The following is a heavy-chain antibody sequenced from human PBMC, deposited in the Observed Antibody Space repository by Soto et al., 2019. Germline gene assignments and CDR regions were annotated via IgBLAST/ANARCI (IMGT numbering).Heavy chain of an antibody. Sequence: QVQLVQSGAEVKKPGASVRVSCKASGYTFSGYDINWVRQATGQGLEWMGWVSPDSGSTGYAGIFQGRVTMTWDRSPTTAYMDLSSLRTEDTAVYYCARATELRYVEWSVYRGGNYAMDVWGQGTTVTVSS. CDR2: VSPDSGST. CDR3: ARATELRYVEWSVYRGGNYAMDV. D-gene: IGHD3-3*01. V-gene: IGHV1-8*01. CDR1: GYTFSGYD. J-gene: IGHJ6*02.